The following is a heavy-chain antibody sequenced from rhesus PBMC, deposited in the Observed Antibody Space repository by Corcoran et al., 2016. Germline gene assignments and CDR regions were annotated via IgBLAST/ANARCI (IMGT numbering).Heavy chain of an antibody. CDR2: ISGSGGRT. CDR1: GGSISSNY. V-gene: IGHV4-173*01. D-gene: IGHD6-25*01. Sequence: QLQLQESGPGLVKPSETLSLTCAVSGGSISSNYWSWIRPPPGKGLEWSGRISGSGGRTDHNPSLKSRVTISTDTSKNQFSLKLSSVTAADTAVYYCARANSGSWNFDYWGQGVLVTVSS. CDR3: ARANSGSWNFDY. J-gene: IGHJ4*01.